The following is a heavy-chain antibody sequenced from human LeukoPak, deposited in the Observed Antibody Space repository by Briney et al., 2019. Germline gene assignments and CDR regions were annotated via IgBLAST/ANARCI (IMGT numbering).Heavy chain of an antibody. D-gene: IGHD6-6*01. V-gene: IGHV4-59*01. Sequence: SETLSLTCTVSGGSISSYYWSWIRQPPGKGLEWIGYIYYSGSTNYNPSLKSRVTISVDTSKNQFSLKLSSVTAADTAVYYCARDVYSTSGFDYWGQGTLVTVSS. CDR2: IYYSGST. J-gene: IGHJ4*02. CDR3: ARDVYSTSGFDY. CDR1: GGSISSYY.